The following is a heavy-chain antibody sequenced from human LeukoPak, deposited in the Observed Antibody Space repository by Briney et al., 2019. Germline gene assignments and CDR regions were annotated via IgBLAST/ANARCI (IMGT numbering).Heavy chain of an antibody. Sequence: GGSLRLSCAASEFTFSSYSMNWVRQAPGKGLEWVSYITSSSSGLWYADSVKGRFTISRDNAKNSLYLQMNSQRDEDTAVYYCARDRGRVFDYWGQGTLVTVSS. D-gene: IGHD3-16*01. J-gene: IGHJ4*02. CDR3: ARDRGRVFDY. CDR1: EFTFSSYS. CDR2: ITSSSSGL. V-gene: IGHV3-48*02.